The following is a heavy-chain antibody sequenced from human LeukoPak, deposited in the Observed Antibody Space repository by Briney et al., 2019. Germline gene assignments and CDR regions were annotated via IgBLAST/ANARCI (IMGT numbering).Heavy chain of an antibody. D-gene: IGHD4-17*01. V-gene: IGHV4-39*01. Sequence: SETLSLTCTVSGDSISSSYYWGWIHQPPGKGLEWIGSVYYSGSTYYNPSLKSRVTMSVDTSKSHFSLKLSSVTAADTAVYYCARAYGDYGRFDYWGQGTLVTVSS. CDR1: GDSISSSYY. CDR3: ARAYGDYGRFDY. CDR2: VYYSGST. J-gene: IGHJ4*02.